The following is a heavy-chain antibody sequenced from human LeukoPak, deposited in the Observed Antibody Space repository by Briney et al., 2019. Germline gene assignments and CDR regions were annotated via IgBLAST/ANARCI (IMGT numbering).Heavy chain of an antibody. CDR1: GFTFGDYA. Sequence: GGSLRLSCTASGFTFGDYAMTWFRQAPGKGLEWVSVIYSGGSTYYADSVKGRFTISRDNSKNTLYLQMNSLRAEDTAVYYCARVSGSYFDAFDYWGQGTLVTVSS. V-gene: IGHV3-66*01. J-gene: IGHJ4*02. D-gene: IGHD1-26*01. CDR3: ARVSGSYFDAFDY. CDR2: IYSGGST.